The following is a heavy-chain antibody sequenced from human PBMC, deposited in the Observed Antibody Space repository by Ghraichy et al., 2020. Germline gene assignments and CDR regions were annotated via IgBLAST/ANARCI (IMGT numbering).Heavy chain of an antibody. D-gene: IGHD3-16*01. CDR1: GFTFSSYG. CDR3: AKPRGYYFDY. CDR2: IRYDGSNK. V-gene: IGHV3-30*02. Sequence: GESLNISCAASGFTFSSYGMHWVRQAPGKGLEWVAFIRYDGSNKYYADSVKGRFTISRDNSKNTLYLQMNSLRAEDTAVYYCAKPRGYYFDYWGQGTLVTVSS. J-gene: IGHJ4*02.